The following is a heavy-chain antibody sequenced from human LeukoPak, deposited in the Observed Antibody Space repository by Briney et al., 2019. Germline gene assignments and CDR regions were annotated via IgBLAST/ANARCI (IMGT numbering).Heavy chain of an antibody. CDR3: ARDYGYSYGYCCYYYGMDA. J-gene: IGHJ6*02. CDR1: GFTFRSYA. CDR2: ISYDGRNK. D-gene: IGHD5-18*01. V-gene: IGHV3-30*04. Sequence: PGGSLRLSCAASGFTFRSYAMHWVRQAPGKGLEGVAVISYDGRNKYYADAVKGGFTISRDNSTNTLYLQMNSLRAEDTAVYYSARDYGYSYGYCCYYYGMDAWGQGTTVTVSS.